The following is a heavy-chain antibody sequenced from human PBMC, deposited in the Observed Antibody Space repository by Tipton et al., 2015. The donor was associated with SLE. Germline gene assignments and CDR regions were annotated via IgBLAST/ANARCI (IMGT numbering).Heavy chain of an antibody. D-gene: IGHD6-13*01. CDR3: ARDPRGVAAAGSLDF. J-gene: IGHJ4*02. V-gene: IGHV4-59*12. CDR2: MYYSGST. Sequence: LRLSCTVSGGPISSYYWSWIRQPPGRGLEWIGYMYYSGSTKYNPSLESRVSISIDTSKKQVSLKLTSVTAADTAVYYCARDPRGVAAAGSLDFWGQGTLVTVSS. CDR1: GGPISSYY.